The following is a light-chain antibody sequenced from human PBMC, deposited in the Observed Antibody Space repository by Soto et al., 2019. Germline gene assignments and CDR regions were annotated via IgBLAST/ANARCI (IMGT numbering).Light chain of an antibody. CDR2: GAS. CDR1: QSVSSI. J-gene: IGKJ1*01. CDR3: QQYNIWPGT. V-gene: IGKV3-15*01. Sequence: EIVLTQSPGTLSVSPGERATLSWRASQSVSSILAWYQQKPGQAPRLLFYGASTGATGIPARFSGSGSETEFTLSISSLKSEDFAAYYCQQYNIWPGTFGQGTKVEIK.